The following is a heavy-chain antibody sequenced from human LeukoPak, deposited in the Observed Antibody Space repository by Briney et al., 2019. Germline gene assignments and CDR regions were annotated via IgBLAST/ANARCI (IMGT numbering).Heavy chain of an antibody. Sequence: SETLSLTCTVSGGSISSYYWSWIRQPPGKGLEWIGYIYYSGSTNYNPSLKSRVTISVDTSKNRFSLKLSSVTAADTAVYYCARHRDGYNFRGFDYWGQGTLVTVSS. CDR1: GGSISSYY. V-gene: IGHV4-59*08. D-gene: IGHD5-24*01. CDR3: ARHRDGYNFRGFDY. J-gene: IGHJ4*02. CDR2: IYYSGST.